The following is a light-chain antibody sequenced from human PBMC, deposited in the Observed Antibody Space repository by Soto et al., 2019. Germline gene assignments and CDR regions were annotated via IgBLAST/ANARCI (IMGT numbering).Light chain of an antibody. CDR2: EAS. V-gene: IGKV3-20*01. CDR3: QQYGSSPPT. CDR1: QSVSSSY. J-gene: IGKJ1*01. Sequence: DIVLTQSPGTLSLSPGERANLSCRARQSVSSSYVAWYQRKPGQAPRLLIYEASIRAIIIPDRFSGSGSGTDFTLTISRLEPEDFAVYHCQQYGSSPPTFGQGSKVEIK.